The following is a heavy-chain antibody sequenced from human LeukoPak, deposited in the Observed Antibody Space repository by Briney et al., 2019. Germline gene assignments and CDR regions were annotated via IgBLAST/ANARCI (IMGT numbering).Heavy chain of an antibody. V-gene: IGHV3-21*01. CDR2: ISSSSSYI. Sequence: GGSLRLSCAASGFSFSRYNMNWARQAPGKGLEWVSSISSSSSYIYYADSVKGRFTISRDNAKNSLYLQMNSLRAEDTAVYYCARSTVTTGLAFDYWGQGTLVTVSS. D-gene: IGHD4-11*01. CDR3: ARSTVTTGLAFDY. J-gene: IGHJ4*02. CDR1: GFSFSRYN.